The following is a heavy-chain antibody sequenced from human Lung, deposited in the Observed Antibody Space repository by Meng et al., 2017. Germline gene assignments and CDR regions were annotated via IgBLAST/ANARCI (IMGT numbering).Heavy chain of an antibody. Sequence: QVQLQQWGAGLLKPSETLSLTCVVSGGSFSDYYWSWIRQPPGKGLEWIGEINHSGSTNYNPSLESRATISVDTSQNNLSLKLSSVTAADSAVYYCARGPTTMAHDCDYWGQGTLVTVSS. V-gene: IGHV4-34*01. D-gene: IGHD4-11*01. J-gene: IGHJ4*02. CDR3: ARGPTTMAHDCDY. CDR1: GGSFSDYY. CDR2: INHSGST.